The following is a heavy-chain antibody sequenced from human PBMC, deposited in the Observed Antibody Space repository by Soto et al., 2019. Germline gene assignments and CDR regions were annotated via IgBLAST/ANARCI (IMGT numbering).Heavy chain of an antibody. Sequence: SVKVSCKASGFTFTSSAVQWVRQARGQRLEWIGWIVVGSGNTNYAQKFQERVTITRDMSTSTAYMELNSLRSEDTAVYYCASESTDTAMVTRYFDYRGQGTLVTVSS. CDR2: IVVGSGNT. D-gene: IGHD5-18*01. V-gene: IGHV1-58*01. CDR3: ASESTDTAMVTRYFDY. J-gene: IGHJ4*02. CDR1: GFTFTSSA.